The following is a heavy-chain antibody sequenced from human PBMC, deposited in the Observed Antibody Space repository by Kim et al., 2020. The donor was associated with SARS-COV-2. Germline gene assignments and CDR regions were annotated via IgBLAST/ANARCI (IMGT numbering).Heavy chain of an antibody. J-gene: IGHJ6*02. D-gene: IGHD3-9*01. V-gene: IGHV4-59*01. CDR1: GGSISSYY. Sequence: SETLSLTCTVSGGSISSYYWSWIRQPPGKGLEWIGYIYYSGSTNYNPSLKSRVTISVDTSKNQFSLKLSSVTAADTAVYYCARSNWNSPRTYYDILTVHYYYGMDVWGQGTTVTVSS. CDR3: ARSNWNSPRTYYDILTVHYYYGMDV. CDR2: IYYSGST.